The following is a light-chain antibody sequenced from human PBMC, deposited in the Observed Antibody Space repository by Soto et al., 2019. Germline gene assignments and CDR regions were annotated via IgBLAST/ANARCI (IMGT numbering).Light chain of an antibody. CDR1: NIGSKN. CDR2: RDS. J-gene: IGLJ1*01. CDR3: QVWDSSSLV. Sequence: YELTQPLSVSVALGQTARITCGGNNIGSKNVHWYQQKPGQAPVLVIYRDSNRPSGIPERFSGSNSGNTATLTISRAQAGDEADYYCQVWDSSSLVFGTGTKLTVL. V-gene: IGLV3-9*01.